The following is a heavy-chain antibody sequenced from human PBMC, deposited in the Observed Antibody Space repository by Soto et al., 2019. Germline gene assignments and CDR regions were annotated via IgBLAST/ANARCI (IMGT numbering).Heavy chain of an antibody. D-gene: IGHD2-2*01. Sequence: GASVKVSCKASGYTFTSYDINWVRQATGQGLEWMGWMNPNSGDTGYAQKFQGRVTMTRNTSISTAYMELSSLRSEDTAVCYCARVGPQRYCSSASCPTDYWGQGTLVTVSS. CDR2: MNPNSGDT. CDR3: ARVGPQRYCSSASCPTDY. CDR1: GYTFTSYD. J-gene: IGHJ4*02. V-gene: IGHV1-8*01.